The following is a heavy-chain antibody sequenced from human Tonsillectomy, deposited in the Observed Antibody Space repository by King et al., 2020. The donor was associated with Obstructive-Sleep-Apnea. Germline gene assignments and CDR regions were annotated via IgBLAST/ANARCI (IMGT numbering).Heavy chain of an antibody. J-gene: IGHJ4*02. CDR2: MYYSGNT. V-gene: IGHV4-59*08. CDR3: ARHGWRMAAPGTIDY. Sequence: VQLQESGPGLVKPSETLSLTCTVSGGSIKSNYWSWIRQPPGKGLELLGYMYYSGNTNHKPSLKSRVTISLDTSKNQFSLKLTSVTAADTAVYYCARHGWRMAAPGTIDYWGQGTLVTVSS. CDR1: GGSIKSNY. D-gene: IGHD5-24*01.